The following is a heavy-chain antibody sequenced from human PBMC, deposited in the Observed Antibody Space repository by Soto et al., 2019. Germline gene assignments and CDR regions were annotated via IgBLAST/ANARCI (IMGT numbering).Heavy chain of an antibody. V-gene: IGHV1-24*01. Sequence: ASVKVSCKVSGYTLTELSMHWVRQAPGKGLEWMGGFDPEDGETIYAQKFQGRVTMTEDTSTDTAYMELSSLRSEDTAVYYCARVYGSGSYDSPFDYWGQGTLVTVSS. D-gene: IGHD3-10*01. J-gene: IGHJ4*01. CDR1: GYTLTELS. CDR2: FDPEDGET. CDR3: ARVYGSGSYDSPFDY.